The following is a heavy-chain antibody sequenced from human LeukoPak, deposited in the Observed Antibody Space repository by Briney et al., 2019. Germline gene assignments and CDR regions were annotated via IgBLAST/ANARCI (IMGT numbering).Heavy chain of an antibody. V-gene: IGHV3-23*01. Sequence: GGSLRLSCAASGFTFSSYGMSWVRQAPGKGLEWVSSISGSGDKTYHADSVKGRFTISRDNSKNTLYLQMNSLRAEDTAVYYCAKDWTGTKPFDLWGRGTLVTVSS. D-gene: IGHD3/OR15-3a*01. CDR2: ISGSGDKT. J-gene: IGHJ2*01. CDR1: GFTFSSYG. CDR3: AKDWTGTKPFDL.